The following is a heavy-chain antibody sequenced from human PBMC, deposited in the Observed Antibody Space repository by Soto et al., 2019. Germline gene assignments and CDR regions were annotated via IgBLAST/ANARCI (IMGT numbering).Heavy chain of an antibody. V-gene: IGHV3-7*01. J-gene: IGHJ4*02. CDR3: ARAHQ. CDR2: IKQDGSDK. Sequence: PGGSLRLSCAASGFTFGSNWMSWVRQAPGKGLEWVASIKQDGSDKYYMDSVKGRFTISRDNAENSLYLQMNSLRVEDTAIYYCARAHQWGRGTLVTVSS. CDR1: GFTFGSNW.